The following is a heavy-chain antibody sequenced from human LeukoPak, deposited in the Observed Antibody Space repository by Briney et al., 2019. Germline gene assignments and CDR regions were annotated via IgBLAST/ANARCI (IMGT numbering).Heavy chain of an antibody. V-gene: IGHV3-21*01. CDR1: GFTFSSYN. CDR2: ISSSSSYI. Sequence: GGSLRLSCAASGFTFSSYNMNWVRQAPGKGLEWVSSISSSSSYIYYADSVKGRFTISRDNAKNSLYLQMNSLRAEDTAVYYCARDGFLGSSGWHWGQGTLVTVSS. J-gene: IGHJ1*01. D-gene: IGHD2-15*01. CDR3: ARDGFLGSSGWH.